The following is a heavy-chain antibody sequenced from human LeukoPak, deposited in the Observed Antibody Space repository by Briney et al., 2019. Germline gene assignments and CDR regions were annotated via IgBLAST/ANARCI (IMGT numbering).Heavy chain of an antibody. Sequence: PSETLSLTCTVSGGSISSSSYYWGWIRQPPGKGLEWIGSIYYSGSTYYNPSLKSRVTISVDTSKNQFSLKLSSVTAADTAVYYCARHPSIATDYWGQGTLVTVSS. V-gene: IGHV4-39*01. CDR3: ARHPSIATDY. D-gene: IGHD6-6*01. CDR1: GGSISSSSYY. J-gene: IGHJ4*02. CDR2: IYYSGST.